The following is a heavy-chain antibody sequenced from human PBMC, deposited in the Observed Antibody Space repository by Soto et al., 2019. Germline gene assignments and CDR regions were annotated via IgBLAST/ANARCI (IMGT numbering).Heavy chain of an antibody. V-gene: IGHV4-39*01. CDR1: GGSISSTSYY. CDR2: IYYSGST. D-gene: IGHD1-26*01. Sequence: QLQLQESGPGLVKPSETLSLTCTVSGGSISSTSYYWGWIRQPPGKGLEWIGSIYYSGSTNYNPSLKSRVTVSVDTSKNQFSLKLSSVTAADTAVYYCARHLGWAWDGHYYYYGMDVWGQGTTVTVSS. CDR3: ARHLGWAWDGHYYYYGMDV. J-gene: IGHJ6*02.